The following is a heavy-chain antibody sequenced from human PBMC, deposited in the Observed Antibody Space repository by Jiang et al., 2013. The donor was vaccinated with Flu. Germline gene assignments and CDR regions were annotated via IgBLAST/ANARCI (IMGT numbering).Heavy chain of an antibody. CDR3: ANAGRPGGGAFDI. D-gene: IGHD4-23*01. V-gene: IGHV3-33*06. CDR1: GFTFSSYG. Sequence: VQLLESGGGVVQPGRSLRLSCAASGFTFSSYGMHWVRQAPGKGLEWVAVIWYDGSNKYYADSVKGRFTISRDNSKNTLYLQMNSLRAEDTAVYYCANAGRPGGGAFDIWGQGTMVTVSS. J-gene: IGHJ3*02. CDR2: IWYDGSNK.